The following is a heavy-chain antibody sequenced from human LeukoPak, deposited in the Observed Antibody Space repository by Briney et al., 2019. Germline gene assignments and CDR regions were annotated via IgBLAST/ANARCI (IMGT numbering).Heavy chain of an antibody. CDR1: GFTVSSNY. V-gene: IGHV3-53*01. CDR2: IYSGGST. D-gene: IGHD4-17*01. J-gene: IGHJ4*02. Sequence: AGGSLRLSCAASGFTVSSNYMSWVRQAPGKGLEWVSVIYSGGSTYYADSVKGRFTISRDNSKNTLYLQMNSLRAEDTAVYYCASHDYGDVFDYWGQGTLVTVSS. CDR3: ASHDYGDVFDY.